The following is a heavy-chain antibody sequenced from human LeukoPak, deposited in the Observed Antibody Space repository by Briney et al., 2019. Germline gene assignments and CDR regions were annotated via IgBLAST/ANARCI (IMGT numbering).Heavy chain of an antibody. V-gene: IGHV1-69*13. Sequence: GASVKVSCKASGGTFSSYAISWVRQAPGQGLECMGGIIPIFGTANYAQKFQGRVTITADGSTSTAYMELSSLRSEDTAVYYCARDHYYGSGSYLLTPFAFDIWGQGTMVTVSS. CDR2: IIPIFGTA. CDR1: GGTFSSYA. CDR3: ARDHYYGSGSYLLTPFAFDI. D-gene: IGHD3-10*01. J-gene: IGHJ3*02.